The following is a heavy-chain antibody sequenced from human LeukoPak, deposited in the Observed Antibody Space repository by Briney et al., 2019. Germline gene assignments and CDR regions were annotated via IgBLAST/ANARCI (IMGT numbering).Heavy chain of an antibody. D-gene: IGHD6-19*01. CDR1: GFTFSGFW. CDR3: AKEGGLFGSGWYAA. V-gene: IGHV3-43*01. J-gene: IGHJ5*02. CDR2: LSWDGNST. Sequence: GGSLRLSCAASGFTFSGFWMHWVRQAPGKGLVWVSLLSWDGNSTYYADSVKGRFTMSRDSTKESVYLQMNSLRSDDTALYYCAKEGGLFGSGWYAAWGQGTLVTVAS.